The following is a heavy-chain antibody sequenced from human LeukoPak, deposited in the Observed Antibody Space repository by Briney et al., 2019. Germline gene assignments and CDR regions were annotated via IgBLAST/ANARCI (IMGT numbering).Heavy chain of an antibody. CDR1: GGSISSGIYY. J-gene: IGHJ4*02. V-gene: IGHV4-61*02. CDR2: IYTSGST. Sequence: SETLSLTCTVSGGSISSGIYYWSWIRQPAGKGLEWIGRIYTSGSTNYNPSPKSRVTISVDTSKNQFSLKLSSVTAADTAVYYCAREYDFWSGYQAYWGQGTLVTVSS. CDR3: AREYDFWSGYQAY. D-gene: IGHD3-3*01.